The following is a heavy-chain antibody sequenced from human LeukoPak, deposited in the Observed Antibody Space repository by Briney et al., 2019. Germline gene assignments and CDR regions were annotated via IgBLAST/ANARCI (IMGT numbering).Heavy chain of an antibody. CDR1: GYTFTGYY. V-gene: IGHV1-2*02. J-gene: IGHJ4*02. Sequence: GASVKVSCKTSGYTFTGYYLHWVRQAPGQGPEWMGWINPNYGGTKYAPKFQGRVTMTRDTSITTAYMELSRLTSDDTAVYYCARDTGFPFFDYWGQGPLVTVSS. CDR3: ARDTGFPFFDY. CDR2: INPNYGGT.